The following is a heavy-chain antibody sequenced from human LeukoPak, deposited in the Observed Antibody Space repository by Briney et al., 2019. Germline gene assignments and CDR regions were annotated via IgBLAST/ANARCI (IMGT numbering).Heavy chain of an antibody. CDR2: INHSRST. D-gene: IGHD3-3*01. CDR3: ARGSLLRITIFGVADDAFDI. CDR1: GGSFSGYY. J-gene: IGHJ3*02. Sequence: SETLSLTCAVYGGSFSGYYWSWIRQPPGKGLEWIGEINHSRSTNYNPSLKGRVTISGDTSKNQFSLKLSSLTAADTAVYYCARGSLLRITIFGVADDAFDIWGQGTMVTVSS. V-gene: IGHV4-34*01.